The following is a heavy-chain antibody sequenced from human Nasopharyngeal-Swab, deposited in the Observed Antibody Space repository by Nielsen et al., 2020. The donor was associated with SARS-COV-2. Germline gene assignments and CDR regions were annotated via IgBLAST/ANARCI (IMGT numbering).Heavy chain of an antibody. V-gene: IGHV1-69*13. Sequence: SVKVSCKASGGTFSSYSISWVRQAPGQGLEWMGGIIPIFGTANYAQKFQGRVTITADESTSTAYMELSSLRSEDTAVYYCARGGRVRFLEWSYYYYMDVWGKGTTVTVSS. CDR3: ARGGRVRFLEWSYYYYMDV. CDR2: IIPIFGTA. J-gene: IGHJ6*03. CDR1: GGTFSSYS. D-gene: IGHD3-3*01.